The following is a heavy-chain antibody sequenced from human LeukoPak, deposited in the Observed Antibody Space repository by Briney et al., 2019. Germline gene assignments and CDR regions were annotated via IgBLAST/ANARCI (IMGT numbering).Heavy chain of an antibody. D-gene: IGHD3-9*01. CDR3: ARDGNILTGFGDY. J-gene: IGHJ4*02. CDR1: GFTFSSYA. Sequence: QPGRSLRLSCAASGFTFSSYAMHWVRQAPGKGLEWVAVISYDGSNKYYADSVKGRFTISRDNSKNTLYLQMNSLRAEDTAVYYCARDGNILTGFGDYWGQGTLVTVSS. V-gene: IGHV3-30-3*01. CDR2: ISYDGSNK.